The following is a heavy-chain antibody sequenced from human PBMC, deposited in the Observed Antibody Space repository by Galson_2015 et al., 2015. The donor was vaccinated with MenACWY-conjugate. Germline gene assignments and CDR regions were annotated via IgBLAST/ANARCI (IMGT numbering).Heavy chain of an antibody. Sequence: SLRLSCAASGFTFSSYSMNWVRQAPGKGLEWVSSISSSSSYIYYADSVKGRFTISRDNAKNSLYLQMNSLRAEDTAVYYCARDRYSNYGGGTTKPIYYYYYGMDVWGQGTTVTVSS. CDR1: GFTFSSYS. CDR3: ARDRYSNYGGGTTKPIYYYYYGMDV. CDR2: ISSSSSYI. V-gene: IGHV3-21*01. D-gene: IGHD4-11*01. J-gene: IGHJ6*02.